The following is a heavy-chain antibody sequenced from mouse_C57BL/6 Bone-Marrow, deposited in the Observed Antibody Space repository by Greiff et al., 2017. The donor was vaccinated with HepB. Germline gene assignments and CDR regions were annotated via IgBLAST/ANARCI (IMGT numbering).Heavy chain of an antibody. CDR3: ARPPLSTMITTGVYYAMDY. D-gene: IGHD2-4*01. CDR1: GFTFSDYG. CDR2: ISSGSSTI. J-gene: IGHJ4*01. V-gene: IGHV5-17*01. Sequence: EVHLVESGGGLVKPGGSLKLSCAASGFTFSDYGMHWVRQAPEKGLEWVAYISSGSSTIYYADTVKGRFTISRDNAKNTLFLQMTSLRSEDTAMYYCARPPLSTMITTGVYYAMDYWGQGTSVTVSS.